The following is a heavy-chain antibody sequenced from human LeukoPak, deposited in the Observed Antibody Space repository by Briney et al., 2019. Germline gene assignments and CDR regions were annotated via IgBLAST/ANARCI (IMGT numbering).Heavy chain of an antibody. Sequence: SETLSLTCAVYGGSFRGYYWSWIRQPPGKGLEWIGEINHSGSTNYNPSLKSRVTISVDASKNQFSLKLSSVTAADTAVYYCARQCFGRYYYGSGSYYLQFDYWGQGTLVTVSS. CDR2: INHSGST. CDR1: GGSFRGYY. CDR3: ARQCFGRYYYGSGSYYLQFDY. D-gene: IGHD3-10*01. V-gene: IGHV4-34*01. J-gene: IGHJ4*02.